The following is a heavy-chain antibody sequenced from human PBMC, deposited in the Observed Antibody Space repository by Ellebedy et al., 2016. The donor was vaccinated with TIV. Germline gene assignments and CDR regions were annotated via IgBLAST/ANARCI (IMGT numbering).Heavy chain of an antibody. V-gene: IGHV1-69*05. J-gene: IGHJ4*02. Sequence: ASVKVSCKASGGTFSSYAISWVRQAPGQGLEWMGGIIPIFGTADYAQKFQGRVTMTRDTSTSTVYMELSSLRSEDTAVYYCATDIIAERGLYSSSWYVDYWGQGTLVTVSS. CDR1: GGTFSSYA. D-gene: IGHD6-13*01. CDR3: ATDIIAERGLYSSSWYVDY. CDR2: IIPIFGTA.